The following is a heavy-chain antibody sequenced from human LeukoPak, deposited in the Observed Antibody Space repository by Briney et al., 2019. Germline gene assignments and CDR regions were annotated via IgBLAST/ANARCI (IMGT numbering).Heavy chain of an antibody. CDR1: GGSFSGYS. CDR2: INHSGGT. J-gene: IGHJ4*02. V-gene: IGHV4-34*01. D-gene: IGHD6-13*01. Sequence: SETLSLTCAVYGGSFSGYSWNWIRQPPVKGMEWIGEINHSGGTNYNPSLKSRVTISVDTSKKQFSLKLSSVTAADTAVYYCARAAGYSSSWYGYWGQGTLVTVSS. CDR3: ARAAGYSSSWYGY.